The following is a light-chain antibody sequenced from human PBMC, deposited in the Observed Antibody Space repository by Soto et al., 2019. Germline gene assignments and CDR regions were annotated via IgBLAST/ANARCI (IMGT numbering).Light chain of an antibody. CDR1: SSDVGGYNY. V-gene: IGLV2-14*01. CDR2: EVS. CDR3: SSYTSSSLVV. J-gene: IGLJ2*01. Sequence: QSVLTQPASVSGSPGQSITISCTGTSSDVGGYNYVSWYQQHPGKAHKLMIYEVSNRPSGVSNLFSGSKSGNTASLTISGLQAEDEADYYCSSYTSSSLVVFGGGTKLTVL.